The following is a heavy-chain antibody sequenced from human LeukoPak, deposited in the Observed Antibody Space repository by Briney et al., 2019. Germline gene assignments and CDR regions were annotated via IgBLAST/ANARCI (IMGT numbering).Heavy chain of an antibody. J-gene: IGHJ4*02. CDR2: IWYDGSKK. CDR1: GFSFSSYG. CDR3: ARPMYYYDTSGPDY. Sequence: GGSLRLSCAASGFSFSSYGMHWVRQAPGKGLEWVAVIWYDGSKKYYADSLKGRFTISRDNSKNTLYLQVNSLRAEGTAMYHCARPMYYYDTSGPDYWGQGTLVTVSS. D-gene: IGHD3-22*01. V-gene: IGHV3-33*01.